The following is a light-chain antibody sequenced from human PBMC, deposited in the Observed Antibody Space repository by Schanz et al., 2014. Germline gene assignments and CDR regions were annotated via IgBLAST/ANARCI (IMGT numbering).Light chain of an antibody. CDR3: QQNYRTLVT. J-gene: IGKJ4*01. CDR1: QSVSSN. Sequence: EIVMTQSPATLSVSPGERATLSCRASQSVSSNLAWYQQKPGQAPRLLIYGASTRATGIPARFSGSGSGTEFTLTISSLQPEDFATYYCQQNYRTLVTFGGGTRVEIK. CDR2: GAS. V-gene: IGKV3-15*01.